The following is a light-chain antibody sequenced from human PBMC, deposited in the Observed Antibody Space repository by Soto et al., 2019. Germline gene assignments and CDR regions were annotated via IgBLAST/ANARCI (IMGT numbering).Light chain of an antibody. CDR3: QQYEGWPSIT. Sequence: EIVMTQSPATLSVSPGEVATLSCRASQNIRTKLAWYQQKPGQAPRLLISGASTRATGIPVRFSGSGSGTEFALAISSLQSEDFAVYYCQQYEGWPSITFGQGTRLEIK. CDR2: GAS. CDR1: QNIRTK. V-gene: IGKV3-15*01. J-gene: IGKJ5*01.